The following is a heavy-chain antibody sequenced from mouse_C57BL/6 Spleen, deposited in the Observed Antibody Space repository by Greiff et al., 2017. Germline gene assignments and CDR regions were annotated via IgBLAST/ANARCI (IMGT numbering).Heavy chain of an antibody. D-gene: IGHD1-1*01. J-gene: IGHJ1*03. Sequence: EVQLVESGGGLVKPGGSLKFSCAASGFTFSDYGMHWVRQAPEKGLEWVAYISSGSSTIYYADTVKGRFTISRDNDKNTLFLQMTSLRSGETAMYYCARPLRSPVLDFEVWGTGTTVTVSS. V-gene: IGHV5-17*01. CDR3: ARPLRSPVLDFEV. CDR1: GFTFSDYG. CDR2: ISSGSSTI.